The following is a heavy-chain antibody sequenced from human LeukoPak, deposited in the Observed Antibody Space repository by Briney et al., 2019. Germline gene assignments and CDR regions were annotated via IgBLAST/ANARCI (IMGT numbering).Heavy chain of an antibody. J-gene: IGHJ4*02. Sequence: PGESLKISCRGSGYIFNSFWIGWVRQMPGKGLEWMGIIYPGDSDTRYSPSFQGQVAISADKSISTAYLQWSSLKASDSAMYYCARLRTYGDYALNYWGQGTLVTVSS. CDR3: ARLRTYGDYALNY. CDR1: GYIFNSFW. CDR2: IYPGDSDT. D-gene: IGHD4-17*01. V-gene: IGHV5-51*01.